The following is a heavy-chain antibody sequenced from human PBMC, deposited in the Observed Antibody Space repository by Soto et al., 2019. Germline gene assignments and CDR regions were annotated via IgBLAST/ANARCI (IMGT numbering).Heavy chain of an antibody. Sequence: PGGSLRLSCTASGFTFGDYAMSWVRQAPGKGLEWVGFIRSKAYGGTTEYAASVKGRFTISRDDSKSIAYLQMNSLKTEDTAVYYCTRVLLWFGESPGYWGQGTLVTVSS. CDR1: GFTFGDYA. CDR3: TRVLLWFGESPGY. CDR2: IRSKAYGGTT. V-gene: IGHV3-49*04. J-gene: IGHJ4*02. D-gene: IGHD3-10*01.